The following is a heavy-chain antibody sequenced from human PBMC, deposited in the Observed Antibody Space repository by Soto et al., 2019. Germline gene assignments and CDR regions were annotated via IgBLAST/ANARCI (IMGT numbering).Heavy chain of an antibody. CDR1: GGSISSYY. V-gene: IGHV4-59*08. D-gene: IGHD2-2*01. Sequence: SETLSLTCTVSGGSISSYYWSWIRQPPGKGLEWIGYIYYSGSTNYNPSLKSRVTISVDTSKNQFSLKLSSVTAADTAVYYCASSGSTSDNYYYYMDVWGKGTTVTVSS. J-gene: IGHJ6*03. CDR3: ASSGSTSDNYYYYMDV. CDR2: IYYSGST.